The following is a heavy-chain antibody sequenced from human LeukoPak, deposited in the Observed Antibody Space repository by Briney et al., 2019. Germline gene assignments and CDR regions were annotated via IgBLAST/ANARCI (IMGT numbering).Heavy chain of an antibody. D-gene: IGHD1-26*01. J-gene: IGHJ4*02. CDR3: AKDGGTHFDH. Sequence: GGSLRLSRAASGFTFRTSGMNWVRQAPGKGLEWVSYISSSGTTISYAQSVKGRFTITRDNAQNPLTLHMNTLRADDTAVYYCAKDGGTHFDHWGQGTLVTVSS. V-gene: IGHV3-48*01. CDR1: GFTFRTSG. CDR2: ISSSGTTI.